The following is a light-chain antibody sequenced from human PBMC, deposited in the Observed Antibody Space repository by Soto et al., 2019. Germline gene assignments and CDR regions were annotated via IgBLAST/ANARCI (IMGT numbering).Light chain of an antibody. J-gene: IGLJ2*01. Sequence: QSVLTQSSSASASLGSSVKLTCTLSSGHSSYIIAWHQQQPGKAPRYLMKLEGSGSYNKGSGVPDRFSGSSSGADRYLTISNLKFEDEAYYYCATWDSNTRVFGGGTKLTVL. V-gene: IGLV4-60*02. CDR2: LEGSGSY. CDR1: SGHSSYI. CDR3: ATWDSNTRV.